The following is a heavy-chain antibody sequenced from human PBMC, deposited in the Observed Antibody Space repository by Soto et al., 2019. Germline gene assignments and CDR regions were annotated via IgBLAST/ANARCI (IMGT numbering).Heavy chain of an antibody. CDR2: IYYSGST. Sequence: SETLSLTCTVSGGSISSGGYYWSWIRQHPGKGLEWIGYIYYSGSTYYNPSLKSRVTISVDTSKNQFPLKLSSVTAADTAVYYCASVPIVGARYFDYWGQGTLVTVSS. CDR1: GGSISSGGYY. V-gene: IGHV4-31*03. CDR3: ASVPIVGARYFDY. D-gene: IGHD1-26*01. J-gene: IGHJ4*02.